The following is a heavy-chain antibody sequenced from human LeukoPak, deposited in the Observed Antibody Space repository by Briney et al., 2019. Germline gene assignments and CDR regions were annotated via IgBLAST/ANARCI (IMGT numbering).Heavy chain of an antibody. CDR2: ISYDGSNK. CDR3: AKDKRSYRSYPEY. Sequence: QPGGSLRLPCAASGFTFSSYGMNWVRQAPGKGLEWVAVISYDGSNKYYADSVKGRFTISRDNSKNTLYLQMNSLRAEDTALYYCAKDKRSYRSYPEYWGQGTLVTVSS. V-gene: IGHV3-30*19. J-gene: IGHJ4*02. D-gene: IGHD6-6*01. CDR1: GFTFSSYG.